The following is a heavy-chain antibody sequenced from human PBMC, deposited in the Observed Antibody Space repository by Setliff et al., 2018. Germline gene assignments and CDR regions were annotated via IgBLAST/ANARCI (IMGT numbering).Heavy chain of an antibody. J-gene: IGHJ4*02. CDR3: ARESGWRDFDY. CDR1: GGSISSASYF. D-gene: IGHD6-19*01. CDR2: IYTTGST. Sequence: PSETLSLTCTVSGGSISSASYFWSWIRQPAGKGLEWIGRIYTTGSTNYNPPLESRVTISVDASKSQFSLKLSPVTAADTAVYYGARESGWRDFDYWSQGTLVTVSS. V-gene: IGHV4-61*02.